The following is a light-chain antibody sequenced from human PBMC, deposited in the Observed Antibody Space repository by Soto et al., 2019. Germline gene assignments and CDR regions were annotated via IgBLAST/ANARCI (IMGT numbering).Light chain of an antibody. CDR2: EVS. Sequence: QSALTQPASVSGSPGQSITISCSGGTSDIGTYNYVSWYQHHPGKVPKVMIYEVSNRPSGVSNRFSGSKSGNTASLTISGLQAEDEADYYCATWDSSLSAVVVGGGTKLTVL. CDR3: ATWDSSLSAVV. J-gene: IGLJ2*01. V-gene: IGLV2-14*01. CDR1: TSDIGTYNY.